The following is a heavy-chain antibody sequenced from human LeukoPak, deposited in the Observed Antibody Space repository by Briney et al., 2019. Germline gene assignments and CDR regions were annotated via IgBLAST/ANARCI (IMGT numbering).Heavy chain of an antibody. CDR3: ARGRSLTVVVAASPGFDY. D-gene: IGHD2-15*01. Sequence: GGSLRLSCAASGFTFSSYRMHWVRQAPGKGLVWVSRINSDGSSTSYADSVKGRFTISRDNAKNTLYLQMNSLRAEDTAVYYCARGRSLTVVVAASPGFDYWGQGTLVTVSS. CDR2: INSDGSST. J-gene: IGHJ4*02. CDR1: GFTFSSYR. V-gene: IGHV3-74*01.